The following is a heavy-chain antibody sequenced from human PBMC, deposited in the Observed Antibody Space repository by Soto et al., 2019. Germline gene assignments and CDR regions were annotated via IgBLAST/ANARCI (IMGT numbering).Heavy chain of an antibody. D-gene: IGHD6-19*01. V-gene: IGHV1-69*01. J-gene: IGHJ6*02. CDR1: GGTFSSYA. CDR3: AGVGSSGEDYYYYYGMDV. Sequence: QVQLVQSGAEVKKPGSSVKVSCKASGGTFSSYAISWVRQAPGQGLEWMGGIIPIFGTANYAQKFQGRVTITADDSTSTAYMELRSLRSEDTAVYYCAGVGSSGEDYYYYYGMDVWGQGTTVTVSS. CDR2: IIPIFGTA.